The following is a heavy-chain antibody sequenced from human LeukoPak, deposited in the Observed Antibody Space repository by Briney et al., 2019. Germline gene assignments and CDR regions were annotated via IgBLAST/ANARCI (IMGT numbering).Heavy chain of an antibody. Sequence: GGSLRLSCGASGFTFSNYWMSWVRQAPGKGLEWVSAISGSGDRTYYADSVKGRFTISRDNSKNTLYLQMNNLRAEDTAMYYCAKDRQTYCSSTSCYLNWFDPWGQGTLVTVSS. D-gene: IGHD2-2*01. CDR3: AKDRQTYCSSTSCYLNWFDP. J-gene: IGHJ5*02. CDR2: ISGSGDRT. CDR1: GFTFSNYW. V-gene: IGHV3-23*01.